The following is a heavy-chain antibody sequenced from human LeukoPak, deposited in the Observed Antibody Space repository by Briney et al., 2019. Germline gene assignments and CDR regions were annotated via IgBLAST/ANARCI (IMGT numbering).Heavy chain of an antibody. Sequence: GGSLRLSCAASAFTFSSYAMHWVRQAPGKGLEWVAVISYDGRNKYYADSVKGRFTISRDNSKNTLYLQINSLRVEDMAVYYCARDRGARVVYWLDPWGQGTLVTVSS. J-gene: IGHJ5*02. D-gene: IGHD3-10*01. CDR2: ISYDGRNK. CDR3: ARDRGARVVYWLDP. V-gene: IGHV3-30-3*01. CDR1: AFTFSSYA.